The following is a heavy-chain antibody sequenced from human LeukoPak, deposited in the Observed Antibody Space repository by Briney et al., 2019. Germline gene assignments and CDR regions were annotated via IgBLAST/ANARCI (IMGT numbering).Heavy chain of an antibody. D-gene: IGHD3-3*01. CDR1: GFTFSSYA. V-gene: IGHV3-23*01. CDR3: AKRSYLGRSCSFYFDY. J-gene: IGHJ4*02. CDR2: ISGSGDNT. Sequence: QTGGSLRLSCAASGFTFSSYAMSWVRQAPGKGLEWVSGISGSGDNTYYADSVKGRFTISRDNSKNTLYVQVNSLGTEDTAAYYCAKRSYLGRSCSFYFDYWGQGTLVTVSS.